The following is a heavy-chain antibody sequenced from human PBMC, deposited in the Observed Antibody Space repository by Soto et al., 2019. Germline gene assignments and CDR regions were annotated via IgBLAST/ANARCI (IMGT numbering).Heavy chain of an antibody. CDR3: ARARDTMIVVVPNPYYYYYGMDV. D-gene: IGHD3-22*01. CDR2: IIPIFGTA. V-gene: IGHV1-69*13. CDR1: GVTFGSYA. Sequence: SVKVSCKASGVTFGSYAISWVRQAPVQGLEWMGGIIPIFGTANYAQKFQGRVTITADESTSTAYMELSSLRSEDTAVYYCARARDTMIVVVPNPYYYYYGMDVWGQGTTVTVSS. J-gene: IGHJ6*02.